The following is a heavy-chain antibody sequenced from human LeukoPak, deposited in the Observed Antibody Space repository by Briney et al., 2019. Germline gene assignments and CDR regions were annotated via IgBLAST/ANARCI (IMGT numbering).Heavy chain of an antibody. D-gene: IGHD3-10*01. CDR2: INDSGSST. J-gene: IGHJ4*02. CDR3: TKGLYGSGSSPDF. Sequence: GGSLRLSCAASGFTFRKYAMTWVRQAPGKGLEWFSGINDSGSSTYYADSVKGRLTISRDNAKNTVYLQMNSLRVEDTAVYYCTKGLYGSGSSPDFWGQGTLVTVSS. CDR1: GFTFRKYA. V-gene: IGHV3-23*01.